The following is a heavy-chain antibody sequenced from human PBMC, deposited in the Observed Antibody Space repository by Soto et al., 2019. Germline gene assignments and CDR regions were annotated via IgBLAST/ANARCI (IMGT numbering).Heavy chain of an antibody. CDR2: ISYDGSNK. V-gene: IGHV3-30*18. D-gene: IGHD3-3*01. CDR3: AKEQRCDFWSGYPNGMDV. Sequence: PGGSLRLSCAASGFTFSSYGMHWVRQAPGKGLEWVAVISYDGSNKYYADSVKGRFTISRDNSKNTLYLQMNSLRAEDTAVYYCAKEQRCDFWSGYPNGMDVWGQGPTVTVS. CDR1: GFTFSSYG. J-gene: IGHJ6*02.